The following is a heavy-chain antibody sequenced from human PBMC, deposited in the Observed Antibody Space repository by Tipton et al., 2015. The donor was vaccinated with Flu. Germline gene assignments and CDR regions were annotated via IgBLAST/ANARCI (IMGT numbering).Heavy chain of an antibody. J-gene: IGHJ4*02. CDR1: GSPLSYHI. CDR2: ISLDGRVT. CDR3: AREGGSSGYAGFFDT. D-gene: IGHD1-26*01. Sequence: SLRLSCAVSGSPLSYHILHCVRQVAGKGLEWVAGISLDGRVTYYAYSVKDRFTISRDNSKNTFYLQLNSLTSDDTAVYYCAREGGSSGYAGFFDTWGQGTLVTVS. V-gene: IGHV3-30*01.